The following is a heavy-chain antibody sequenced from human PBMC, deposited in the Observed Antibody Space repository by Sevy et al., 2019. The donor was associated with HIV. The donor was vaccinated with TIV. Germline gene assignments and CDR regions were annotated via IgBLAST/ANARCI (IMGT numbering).Heavy chain of an antibody. CDR3: ARDHVKDGDLGDYYYFAMDV. V-gene: IGHV3-11*01. CDR1: GFTFGDYY. D-gene: IGHD4-17*01. CDR2: IGGSDGPI. Sequence: GGSLRLSCVASGFTFGDYYMSWIRQAPGKGLEWVSYIGGSDGPIYYADSVKGRFTISRDKTKNSLYLQMTSLTAEDTAVYYCARDHVKDGDLGDYYYFAMDVWGQGTTVTVSS. J-gene: IGHJ6*02.